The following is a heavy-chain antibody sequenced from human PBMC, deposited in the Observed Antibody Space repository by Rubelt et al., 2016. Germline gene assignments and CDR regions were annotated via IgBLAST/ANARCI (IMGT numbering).Heavy chain of an antibody. J-gene: IGHJ3*02. CDR1: GYTFTSYG. D-gene: IGHD3-22*01. CDR3: ARDVSDYDRDAFDI. CDR2: IITIFGTA. V-gene: IGHV1-69*13. Sequence: QVQLVQSGAEVKKPGASVKVSCKASGYTFTSYGISWVRQAPGQGLEWMGGIITIFGTANYAKKFQGRVTITADESTSTAYMELSSLRSEDTAVYYCARDVSDYDRDAFDIWGQGTMVTVSS.